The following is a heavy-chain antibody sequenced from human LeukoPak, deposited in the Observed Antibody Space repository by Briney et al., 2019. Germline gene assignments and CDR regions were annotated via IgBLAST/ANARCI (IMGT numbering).Heavy chain of an antibody. V-gene: IGHV4-4*02. CDR2: IYHSGSA. CDR1: GGHISSSNW. CDR3: AKESELICGGWFDP. Sequence: PSGTLSLTCAVSGGHISSSNWWSWVRQPPGKGLEWIGEIYHSGSANYNPSLKSRVTISVDKSKNQFSLKLISVTAADTAVYYCAKESELICGGWFDPWGQGTLVTVSS. J-gene: IGHJ5*02. D-gene: IGHD4-23*01.